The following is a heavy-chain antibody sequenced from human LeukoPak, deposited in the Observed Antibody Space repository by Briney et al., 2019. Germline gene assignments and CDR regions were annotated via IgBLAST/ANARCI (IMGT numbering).Heavy chain of an antibody. J-gene: IGHJ3*02. CDR3: ARTLYDSSGYPTYAFDI. D-gene: IGHD3-22*01. CDR2: INHSGST. CDR1: GGSFSGYY. Sequence: PSETLSLTCAVYGGSFSGYYWSWIRQPPGKGLEWIGEINHSGSTNYNPSLKSRVTISVDTSKNQFSLKLSSVTAADTAVYYCARTLYDSSGYPTYAFDIWGQGTMVTVSS. V-gene: IGHV4-34*01.